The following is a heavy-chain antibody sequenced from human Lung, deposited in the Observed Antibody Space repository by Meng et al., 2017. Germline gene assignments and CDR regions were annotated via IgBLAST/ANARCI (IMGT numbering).Heavy chain of an antibody. J-gene: IGHJ2*01. CDR3: ARDKPPNDV. Sequence: VQLGGSGGGLVQPGGSLRLSCAASGFTFNTYAMHWVRQAPGKGLEWVSLMSFDGAQIYYSDSVRGRFTISRDNSKNTLYLQMNSLRAEDTAVYYCARDKPPNDVWGRGTLVTVSS. CDR2: MSFDGAQI. V-gene: IGHV3-30*01. CDR1: GFTFNTYA.